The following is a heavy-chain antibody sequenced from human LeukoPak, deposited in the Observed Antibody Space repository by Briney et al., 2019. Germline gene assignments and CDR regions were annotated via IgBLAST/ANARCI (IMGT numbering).Heavy chain of an antibody. CDR1: GGSISSYS. D-gene: IGHD3-10*01. Sequence: PSETLSLTCIVSGGSISSYSWNWIRQSPGKGLEWVGYISHSGTTSYNSSLKSRVTISVDTSKNQLSLKLTSVTAADTAVYYCASGVSTSYYPQEIGYWGQGTLVTVSS. V-gene: IGHV4-59*12. CDR3: ASGVSTSYYPQEIGY. J-gene: IGHJ4*02. CDR2: ISHSGTT.